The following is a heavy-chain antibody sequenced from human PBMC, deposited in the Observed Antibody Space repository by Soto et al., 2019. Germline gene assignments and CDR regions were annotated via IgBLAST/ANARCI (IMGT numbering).Heavy chain of an antibody. V-gene: IGHV3-23*01. CDR3: AKVGHGSTWRHFDY. J-gene: IGHJ4*02. CDR1: GFTFSSYA. CDR2: ISGGGDST. D-gene: IGHD2-2*01. Sequence: GGSLRLSCAASGFTFSSYAMSWVRQAPGKGLEWVSTISGGGDSTDYADSVKGRFTISRDNSKNTLYVQMNSLRADDTAVYYCAKVGHGSTWRHFDYWGQGTLVTVSS.